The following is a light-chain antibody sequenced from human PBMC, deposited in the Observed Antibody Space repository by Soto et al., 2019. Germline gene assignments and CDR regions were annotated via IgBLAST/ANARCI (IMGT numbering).Light chain of an antibody. Sequence: QAVVTQEPSLTVAPGGTVTLTCGFTTGAVTRGSYPNWFQQKPGQPPRALIHSTTHKHSWTPARFSGSLLGGKAALTLSGVQPEDEAEYYCLLSYAGTYVFGTGTKVTVL. CDR3: LLSYAGTYV. V-gene: IGLV7-43*01. J-gene: IGLJ1*01. CDR1: TGAVTRGSY. CDR2: STT.